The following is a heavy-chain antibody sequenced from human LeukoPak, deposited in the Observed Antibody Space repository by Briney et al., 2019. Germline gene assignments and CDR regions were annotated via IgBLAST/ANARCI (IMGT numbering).Heavy chain of an antibody. Sequence: ASVRVSCKASGYTFTGYYMHWVRQAPGQGLEWMGWINPNSGGTNYAQKFQGRVTMTRDTSISTAYMELSRLRSDDTAVYYCARESLEYSSSSDAFDIWGQGTMVTVSS. J-gene: IGHJ3*02. CDR1: GYTFTGYY. V-gene: IGHV1-2*02. CDR2: INPNSGGT. CDR3: ARESLEYSSSSDAFDI. D-gene: IGHD6-6*01.